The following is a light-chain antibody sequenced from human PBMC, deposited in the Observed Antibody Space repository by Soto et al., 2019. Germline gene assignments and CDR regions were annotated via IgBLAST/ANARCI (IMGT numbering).Light chain of an antibody. J-gene: IGKJ1*01. V-gene: IGKV3-20*01. CDR1: QRASRQY. CDR2: SVS. Sequence: VLTQSPDTLSLSPGDRATLSCRANQRASRQYLSWYQQRPGQPPRLLIYSVSMRADGIPDRFSGSGSGSEFTLTISRLEPEDFAVYYCQDFDSPQWTFGQGTKIEN. CDR3: QDFDSPQWT.